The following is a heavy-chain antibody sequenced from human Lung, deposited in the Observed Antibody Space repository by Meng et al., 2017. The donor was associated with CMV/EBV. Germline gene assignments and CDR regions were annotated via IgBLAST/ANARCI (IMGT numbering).Heavy chain of an antibody. D-gene: IGHD2-21*01. V-gene: IGHV1-2*02. CDR2: IDSKRGDT. CDR1: TGYY. Sequence: TGYYMHWVRQAPGQGLEWMGWIDSKRGDTNYADKFQGRVTMTRDTSINTAYMELNRLKSDDTAVYYCARDGDSIPGGLVVKNEEFDYWGQGTLVTVSS. J-gene: IGHJ4*02. CDR3: ARDGDSIPGGLVVKNEEFDY.